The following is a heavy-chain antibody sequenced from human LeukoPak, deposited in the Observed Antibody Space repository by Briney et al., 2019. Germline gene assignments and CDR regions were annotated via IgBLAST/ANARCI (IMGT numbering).Heavy chain of an antibody. Sequence: GASVKVSCKASGYTFTGYYMHWVRQAPGQGLEWMGGFDVIDSETFYAQKFQGRVTMTEDSSTDTAYMELRSLTSDDTALYYCAAGRPYSLLDYWGQGTLVTVSS. V-gene: IGHV1-24*01. CDR3: AAGRPYSLLDY. J-gene: IGHJ4*02. CDR2: FDVIDSET. CDR1: GYTFTGYY. D-gene: IGHD5-18*01.